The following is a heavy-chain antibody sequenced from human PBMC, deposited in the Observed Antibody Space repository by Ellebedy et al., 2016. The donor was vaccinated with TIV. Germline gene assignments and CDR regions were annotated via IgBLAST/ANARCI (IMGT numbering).Heavy chain of an antibody. V-gene: IGHV4-34*01. CDR2: IHHSGST. Sequence: SETLSLTCAVYGGSLSGYYWSWIRQPPGKGLEWIGEIHHSGSTKYNPSLKSRVTISEDTSKNQFSLKLTSVTAADTAVYYCARTVYYESSGYPLFDYWGRGALVTVSS. CDR3: ARTVYYESSGYPLFDY. D-gene: IGHD3-22*01. J-gene: IGHJ4*02. CDR1: GGSLSGYY.